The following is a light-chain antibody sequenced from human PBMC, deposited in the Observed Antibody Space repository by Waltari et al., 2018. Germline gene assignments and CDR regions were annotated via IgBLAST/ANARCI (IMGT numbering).Light chain of an antibody. J-gene: IGLJ2*01. V-gene: IGLV2-23*02. CDR1: SSDVGVYNL. Sequence: QSALTQPASVSGSSGQSLTISCTGTSSDVGVYNLVSWYQQHPGKVPKLMIYEVTKRPSGISNRFSASKSGNTASLTISGLQAEDEADYYCCSFAGSTTVIFGGGTRLTVL. CDR3: CSFAGSTTVI. CDR2: EVT.